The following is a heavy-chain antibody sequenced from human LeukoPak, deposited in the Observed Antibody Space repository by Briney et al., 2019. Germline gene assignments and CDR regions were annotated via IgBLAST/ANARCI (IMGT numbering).Heavy chain of an antibody. CDR3: ARYGAVGSSWREGGFDY. Sequence: GGSLRLSCAASGFTFSSYNMNWVRQAPGKGLEWVSSISSSNSYISYADSVKGRFTISRDNAKNSLYLQMNSLRAEDTAVYYCARYGAVGSSWREGGFDYWGQGTLVTVSS. V-gene: IGHV3-21*01. CDR2: ISSSNSYI. CDR1: GFTFSSYN. D-gene: IGHD6-13*01. J-gene: IGHJ4*02.